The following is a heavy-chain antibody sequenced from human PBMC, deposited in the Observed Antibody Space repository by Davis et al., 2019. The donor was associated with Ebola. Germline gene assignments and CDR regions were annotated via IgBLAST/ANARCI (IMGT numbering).Heavy chain of an antibody. D-gene: IGHD3-10*01. J-gene: IGHJ6*02. CDR3: ARGRKWKGSGSYYPNYDMDV. Sequence: GESLKISCAASGFTFSNAWMNWVRQAPGKGLEWVSSISSSSSYIYYADSVKGRFTISRDNAKNSLYLQMNSLRAEDTAVYYCARGRKWKGSGSYYPNYDMDVWGQGTTVTVSS. V-gene: IGHV3-21*01. CDR2: ISSSSSYI. CDR1: GFTFSNAW.